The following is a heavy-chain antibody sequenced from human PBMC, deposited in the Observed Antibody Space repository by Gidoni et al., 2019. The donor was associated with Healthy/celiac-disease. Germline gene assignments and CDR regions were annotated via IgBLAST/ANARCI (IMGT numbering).Heavy chain of an antibody. CDR2: IRSKANSYAT. V-gene: IGHV3-73*01. J-gene: IGHJ3*02. Sequence: EVQLVESGGGLVQPGGSLKLSCAASGFTFSGSAMHWVRQASGKGLEWVGRIRSKANSYATAYAASVKGRFTISRDDSKNTAYLQMNSLKTEDTAVYYCTRQEKVQGVMVAFDIWGQGTMVTVSS. CDR3: TRQEKVQGVMVAFDI. CDR1: GFTFSGSA. D-gene: IGHD3-10*01.